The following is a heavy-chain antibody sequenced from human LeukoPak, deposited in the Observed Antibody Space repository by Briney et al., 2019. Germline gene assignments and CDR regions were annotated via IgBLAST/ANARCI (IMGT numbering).Heavy chain of an antibody. J-gene: IGHJ4*02. CDR1: GGSFSGYY. CDR2: INHSGST. D-gene: IGHD3-22*01. Sequence: SETLSLTCAAYGGSFSGYYWSWIRQPPGKGLEWIGEINHSGSTNYNPSLKSRVTISVDTSKNQFSLKLSSVTAADTAVYYCARGGEVYYYDSSGYYFDYWGQGTLVTVSS. CDR3: ARGGEVYYYDSSGYYFDY. V-gene: IGHV4-34*01.